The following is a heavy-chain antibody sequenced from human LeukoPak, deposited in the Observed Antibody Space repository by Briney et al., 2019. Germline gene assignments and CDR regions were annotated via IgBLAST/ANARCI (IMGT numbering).Heavy chain of an antibody. CDR3: STEDKYCTTTTCADY. Sequence: ASVKVSCKTSGYTFTTYYVHWVRQAPGQGLEWMGYMRPTSGDSNFAQKFQDRVTMTRDTSISTAYLELSRLTSDDTAVYYCSTEDKYCTTTTCADYWGQGTLVTVSS. V-gene: IGHV1-2*02. D-gene: IGHD2-2*01. J-gene: IGHJ4*02. CDR2: MRPTSGDS. CDR1: GYTFTTYY.